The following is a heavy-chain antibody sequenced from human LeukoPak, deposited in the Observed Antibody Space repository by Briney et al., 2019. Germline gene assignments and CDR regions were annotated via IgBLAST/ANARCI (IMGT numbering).Heavy chain of an antibody. J-gene: IGHJ6*03. CDR1: GYSISSGYY. CDR3: ARVVIGYYYMDV. V-gene: IGHV4-38-2*01. CDR2: IYHSGST. Sequence: SETLYLTCAVSGYSISSGYYWGWIRQPPGKGLEWIGSIYHSGSTYYSPSLKSRVTISVDTSKNQFSLKLSSVTAADTAVYYCARVVIGYYYMDVWGKGTTVTVSS. D-gene: IGHD2-21*01.